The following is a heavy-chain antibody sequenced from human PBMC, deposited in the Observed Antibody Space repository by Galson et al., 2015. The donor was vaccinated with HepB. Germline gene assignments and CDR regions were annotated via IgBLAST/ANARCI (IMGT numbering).Heavy chain of an antibody. Sequence: SLRLSCAASGFTFSSYGMHWVRQAPGKGLEWVAGIWADGSNKYYAHTVKGRFTISRDNSKNTVYLQMNSLRAEDTAVYYCAREGNTMVRGVPRRWYFDLWGRGTLVTVSS. D-gene: IGHD3-10*01. V-gene: IGHV3-33*08. CDR2: IWADGSNK. J-gene: IGHJ2*01. CDR1: GFTFSSYG. CDR3: AREGNTMVRGVPRRWYFDL.